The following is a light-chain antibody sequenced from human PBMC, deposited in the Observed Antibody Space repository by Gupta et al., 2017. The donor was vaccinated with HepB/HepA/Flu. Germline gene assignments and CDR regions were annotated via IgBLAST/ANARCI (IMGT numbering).Light chain of an antibody. CDR2: EVS. J-gene: IGLJ2*01. CDR1: SSDVGGYNF. Sequence: QSALTQPLSASGSPGQSVTIPCTGTSSDVGGYNFVSWYQRHPGNAPKLNIYEVSKRPAGVPDRFSGSKSGDTASLTVSGLQAEDEANYYCSSFAGGNRVFGGGTKLTVL. CDR3: SSFAGGNRV. V-gene: IGLV2-8*01.